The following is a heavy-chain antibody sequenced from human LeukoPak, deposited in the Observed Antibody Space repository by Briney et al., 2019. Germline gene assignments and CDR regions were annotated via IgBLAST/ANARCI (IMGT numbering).Heavy chain of an antibody. CDR1: GYTFTGYY. D-gene: IGHD2-15*01. V-gene: IGHV1-2*02. Sequence: ASVKVSCKASGYTFTGYYMHWVRQAPGQGLEWMGWINPNSGGTNYAQKFQGRVTMARDTSISTAYMELSRLRSDDTAVYYCARVRVRSAPLLYYYYGMDVWGQGTTVTVSS. CDR3: ARVRVRSAPLLYYYYGMDV. CDR2: INPNSGGT. J-gene: IGHJ6*02.